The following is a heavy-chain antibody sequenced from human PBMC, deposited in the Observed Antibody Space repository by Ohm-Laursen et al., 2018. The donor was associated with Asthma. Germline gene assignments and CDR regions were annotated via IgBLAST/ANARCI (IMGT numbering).Heavy chain of an antibody. J-gene: IGHJ4*02. CDR2: IYSTGST. D-gene: IGHD3-22*01. Sequence: SDTLSLTCTLSGASFSTYYWGWIRQPPGKGLEWIGYIYSTGSTNYNPSLESRVTISIDTSTNQLSLKLSPVTAADTAVYYCARGTFYYESTGYYFFDHWGQGALVTVSS. CDR1: GASFSTYY. CDR3: ARGTFYYESTGYYFFDH. V-gene: IGHV4-59*12.